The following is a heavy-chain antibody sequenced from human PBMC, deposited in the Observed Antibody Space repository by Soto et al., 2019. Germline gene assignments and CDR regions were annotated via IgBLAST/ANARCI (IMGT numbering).Heavy chain of an antibody. J-gene: IGHJ5*02. V-gene: IGHV3-7*01. CDR1: GFTFSSYW. CDR3: ARVGIAATNTMRFDP. CDR2: IKQDGSEK. D-gene: IGHD6-13*01. Sequence: GGSLRLSCAASGFTFSSYWMSWVRQAPGKGLEWVANIKQDGSEKYYVDSVKGRFTISRDNAKNSLYLHMNSLRAEDTAVYYCARVGIAATNTMRFDPWGQGTLVTVSS.